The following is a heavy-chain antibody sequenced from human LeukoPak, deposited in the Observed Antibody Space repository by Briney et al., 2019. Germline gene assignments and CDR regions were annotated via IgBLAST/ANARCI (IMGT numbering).Heavy chain of an antibody. V-gene: IGHV4-59*01. Sequence: SETLSLTCTVYGGSISSYYWSWIRQPPGKGLEWIGYIYYSGSTNYNPSLKSRVTISVDTSKNQFSLKLSSVTAADTAVYYCALRTGLSSRYALDLWGQGPIVSVS. J-gene: IGHJ3*01. D-gene: IGHD2/OR15-2a*01. CDR3: ALRTGLSSRYALDL. CDR2: IYYSGST. CDR1: GGSISSYY.